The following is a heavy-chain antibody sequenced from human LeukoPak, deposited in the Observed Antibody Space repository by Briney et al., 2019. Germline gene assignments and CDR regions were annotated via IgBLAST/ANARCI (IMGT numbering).Heavy chain of an antibody. V-gene: IGHV4-34*01. CDR3: AGIQLEGVYYYYGMDV. CDR2: INHSGST. CDR1: GGSIRSYY. J-gene: IGHJ6*02. D-gene: IGHD5-18*01. Sequence: SETLSLTCTVSGGSIRSYYWSWIRQPPGKGLEWIGEINHSGSTNYNPSLKSRVTISVDTSKNQFSLKLSSVTAADTAVYYCAGIQLEGVYYYYGMDVWGQGTTVTVSS.